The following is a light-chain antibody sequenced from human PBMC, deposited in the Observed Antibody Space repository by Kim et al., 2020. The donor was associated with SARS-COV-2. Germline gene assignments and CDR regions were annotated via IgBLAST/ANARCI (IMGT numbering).Light chain of an antibody. V-gene: IGLV1-47*01. CDR2: RNN. J-gene: IGLJ3*02. CDR1: SSNIGSNY. Sequence: GQRVTISCSGSSSNIGSNYVYWYQQHPGTAPKLLIYRNNRRPSGVPDRFSGSKSGTSASLAISGLRSEDEADYYCAAWDDSLSGWVFGGGTQLTVL. CDR3: AAWDDSLSGWV.